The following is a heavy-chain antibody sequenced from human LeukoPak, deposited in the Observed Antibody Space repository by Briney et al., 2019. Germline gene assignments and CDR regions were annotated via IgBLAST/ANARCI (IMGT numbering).Heavy chain of an antibody. J-gene: IGHJ4*02. CDR1: GGSISSSSYY. V-gene: IGHV4-39*07. CDR2: IYYSGST. D-gene: IGHD6-13*01. CDR3: ASRGDPAAAVPRPLDY. Sequence: SETLSLTCTVSGGSISSSSYYWGWIRQPPGKGLEWIGSIYYSGSTYYNPSLKSRVTISVDTSKNQFSLKLSSVTAADTAVYYCASRGDPAAAVPRPLDYWGQGTLVTVSS.